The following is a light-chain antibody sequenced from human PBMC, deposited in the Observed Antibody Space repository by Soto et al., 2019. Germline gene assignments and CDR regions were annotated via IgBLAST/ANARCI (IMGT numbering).Light chain of an antibody. J-gene: IGLJ1*01. Sequence: QSVLTQPASVSGSPGHPITISCTGTSSDVGGYNYVSWYQQYPGKAPKVMIYDVSNRPSGVSNRFSGSKSGNTASLTISGLQAEDEADYYCSSYTSSSTLEVFGTGTKVTVL. CDR1: SSDVGGYNY. CDR2: DVS. CDR3: SSYTSSSTLEV. V-gene: IGLV2-14*01.